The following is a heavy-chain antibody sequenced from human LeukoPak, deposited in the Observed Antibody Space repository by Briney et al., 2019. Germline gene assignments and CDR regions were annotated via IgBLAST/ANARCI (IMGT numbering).Heavy chain of an antibody. CDR2: IYTSGTT. CDR3: ARSRWELLDAFDI. V-gene: IGHV4-61*02. CDR1: GGSISSGSYY. Sequence: PSQTLSLTCTVSGGSISSGSYYWSWIRQPAGKGLEWIGRIYTSGTTNYNPSLKSRVSISLDTSKNQFSLKLSSVTAADTAVYYCARSRWELLDAFDIWGQGTMVTVSS. J-gene: IGHJ3*02. D-gene: IGHD1-26*01.